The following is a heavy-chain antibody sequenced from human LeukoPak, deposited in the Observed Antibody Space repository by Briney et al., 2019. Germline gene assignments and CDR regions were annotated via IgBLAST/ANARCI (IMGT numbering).Heavy chain of an antibody. D-gene: IGHD3-22*01. J-gene: IGHJ5*02. CDR1: GASISSSNYY. CDR2: IYSSGNT. Sequence: SETLSLTCAVSGASISSSNYYWGWVRQSPGKGLEWIGNIYSSGNTYYNASLKSRVTMYIDTSKNQFSLKLSSVTAADTAMYYCARHRVVVIRANNWFDPWGQGTLVTVSS. V-gene: IGHV4-39*01. CDR3: ARHRVVVIRANNWFDP.